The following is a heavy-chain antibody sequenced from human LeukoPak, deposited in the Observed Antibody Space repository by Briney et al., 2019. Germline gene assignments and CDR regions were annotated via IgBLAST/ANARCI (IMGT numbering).Heavy chain of an antibody. J-gene: IGHJ4*02. Sequence: GGSLRLSCAASGFTFSSYWMSWVRQAPGKGLEWVSSISSSSSYVYYADSVKGRFAISRDNARNSLYLQMNSLSAEDTAVYYCARGLTTIFGVVIHFDYWGQGTLVTVSS. CDR2: ISSSSSYV. D-gene: IGHD3-3*01. CDR1: GFTFSSYW. V-gene: IGHV3-21*01. CDR3: ARGLTTIFGVVIHFDY.